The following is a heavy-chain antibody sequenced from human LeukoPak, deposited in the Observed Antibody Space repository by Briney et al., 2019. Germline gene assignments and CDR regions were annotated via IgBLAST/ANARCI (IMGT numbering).Heavy chain of an antibody. Sequence: ASVKVSCKASGYTFTSYGFSWVRQAPGQGLEWMGWISAYNGNTNYAQKLQGRVTMTTDTSTSTAYMELRSLRSDDTAVYYCARGPVAAARREGYFDYWGQGTLVTVSS. CDR1: GYTFTSYG. V-gene: IGHV1-18*01. CDR3: ARGPVAAARREGYFDY. D-gene: IGHD6-13*01. J-gene: IGHJ4*02. CDR2: ISAYNGNT.